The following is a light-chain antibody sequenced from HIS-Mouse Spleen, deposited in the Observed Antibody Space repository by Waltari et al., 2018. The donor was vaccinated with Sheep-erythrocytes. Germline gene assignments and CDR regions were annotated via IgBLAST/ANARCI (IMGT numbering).Light chain of an antibody. CDR2: DVS. Sequence: QSALTQPRSVSGSPGQSVTISCTGPRRHVGGYYYLSWYQQHPCKAPKLIIYDVSKRPSGVPDRFSGSKSGNTASLTISGLQAEDEADYYCCSYAGSYNHVFATGTKVTVL. CDR1: RRHVGGYYY. V-gene: IGLV2-11*01. CDR3: CSYAGSYNHV. J-gene: IGLJ1*01.